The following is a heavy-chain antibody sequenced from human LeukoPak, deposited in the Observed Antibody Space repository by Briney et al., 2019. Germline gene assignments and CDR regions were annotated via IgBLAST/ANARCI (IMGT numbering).Heavy chain of an antibody. CDR3: ATDLHSSAWT. D-gene: IGHD6-19*01. CDR2: ISYDGSSK. CDR1: GFTFNNNA. V-gene: IGHV3-30*04. J-gene: IGHJ4*02. Sequence: LGGSLRLSCAASGFTFNNNAMHWVRQAPGKGLEWVAVISYDGSSKFYADSVRGRLTISRDNSKNTLYLRMNSLRTEDTAIYYCATDLHSSAWTWGQGIPVSVPS.